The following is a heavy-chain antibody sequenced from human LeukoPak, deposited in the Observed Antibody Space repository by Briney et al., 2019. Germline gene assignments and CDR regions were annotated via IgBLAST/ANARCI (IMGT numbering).Heavy chain of an antibody. CDR3: GEWIGGFYGGYGGLDY. J-gene: IGHJ4*02. CDR2: ISGSGGST. CDR1: GFTLSSYA. Sequence: GGSLRLSCAASGFTLSSYAMSWVRPAPGKGLEWGSAISGSGGSTYYADSVKGRFTISRTNSKNTLYLQINSLKAKDRADFYFGEWIGGFYGGYGGLDYWGQGTLVTVSS. D-gene: IGHD4-17*01. V-gene: IGHV3-23*01.